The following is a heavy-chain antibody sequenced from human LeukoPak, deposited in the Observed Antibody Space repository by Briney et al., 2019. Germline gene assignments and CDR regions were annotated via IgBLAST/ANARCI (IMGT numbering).Heavy chain of an antibody. CDR1: GFTFSSYW. D-gene: IGHD3-22*01. J-gene: IGHJ4*02. CDR3: AKDITEEYYYDSSRFDY. CDR2: IDTDGSST. Sequence: PGGSLRLSCAASGFTFSSYWMHWVRQTPEKGLVWVSRIDTDGSSTIYADSVKGRFTISRDNSKNSLYLQMNSLRAEDTALYYCAKDITEEYYYDSSRFDYWGQGTLVTVSS. V-gene: IGHV3-74*01.